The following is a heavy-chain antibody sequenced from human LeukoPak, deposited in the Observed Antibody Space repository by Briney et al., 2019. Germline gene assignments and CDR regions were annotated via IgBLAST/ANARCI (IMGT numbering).Heavy chain of an antibody. Sequence: ASVKVSCKASGYTFTSYDINWVRQATGQGLEWMGWMNPNSGNTGYAQKFQGRVTMTRNTSISTAYMELSSLRSEDTAVHYCARMARRWLQLRVFGYWGQGTLVTVSS. CDR2: MNPNSGNT. D-gene: IGHD5-24*01. CDR3: ARMARRWLQLRVFGY. V-gene: IGHV1-8*01. J-gene: IGHJ4*02. CDR1: GYTFTSYD.